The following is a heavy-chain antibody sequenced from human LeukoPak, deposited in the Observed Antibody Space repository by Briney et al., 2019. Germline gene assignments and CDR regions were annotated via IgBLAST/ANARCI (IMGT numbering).Heavy chain of an antibody. J-gene: IGHJ4*02. V-gene: IGHV3-7*01. D-gene: IGHD3-10*01. CDR2: IKQDGSEK. Sequence: PGGSLRLSCAASGVTFSTYWMSWVRQAPGKGLEWVANIKQDGSEKHYVDSVKGRFTISRDNTNNSLFLQMDSLRAEDTAFYYCSREDYFGSGSPAYWGQGTLVTVSS. CDR1: GVTFSTYW. CDR3: SREDYFGSGSPAY.